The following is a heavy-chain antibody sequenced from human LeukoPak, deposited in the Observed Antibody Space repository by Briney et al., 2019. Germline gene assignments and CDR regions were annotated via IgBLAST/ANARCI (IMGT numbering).Heavy chain of an antibody. J-gene: IGHJ5*02. V-gene: IGHV5-51*01. Sequence: GESLKISCKGSGYSFTSYWIGWVRQMPGEGLEWMGIIYPGDSDTRYSPSFQGQVTISADKSISTAYLQWSSLKASDTAMYYCARPLSIAAAGLPPGWFDPWGQGTLVTVSS. CDR3: ARPLSIAAAGLPPGWFDP. CDR2: IYPGDSDT. D-gene: IGHD6-13*01. CDR1: GYSFTSYW.